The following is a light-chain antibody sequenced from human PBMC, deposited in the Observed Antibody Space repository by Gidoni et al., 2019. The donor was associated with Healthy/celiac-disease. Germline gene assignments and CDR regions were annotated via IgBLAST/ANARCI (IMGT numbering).Light chain of an antibody. V-gene: IGKV3-11*01. CDR3: QQRNNWPAT. Sequence: EIVLTQSPATLSLSPGEGATLSCRASQSVYNFLAWYQQKPGQAPRLLIYDASNRATGIPARFSGSGSGTDFTLTISSLEPEDFAVYYCQQRNNWPATFXQXTRLXIK. CDR2: DAS. J-gene: IGKJ5*01. CDR1: QSVYNF.